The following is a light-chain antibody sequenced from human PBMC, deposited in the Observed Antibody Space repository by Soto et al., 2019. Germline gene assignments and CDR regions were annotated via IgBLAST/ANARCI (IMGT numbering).Light chain of an antibody. CDR2: GNS. J-gene: IGLJ2*01. CDR3: QSYDSSLSGAR. Sequence: QSVLTQPPSVAGAPGQRVTISCTGSSSNIGAGCDVHWYQQLPGTAPILLIYGNSNRTSGVPDRFSGSKSGTSASLAITGLQAEAEADYYCQSYDSSLSGARFGGGTKLTVL. CDR1: SSNIGAGCD. V-gene: IGLV1-40*01.